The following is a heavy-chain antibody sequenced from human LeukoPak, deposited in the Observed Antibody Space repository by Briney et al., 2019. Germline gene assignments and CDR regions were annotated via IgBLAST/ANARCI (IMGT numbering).Heavy chain of an antibody. D-gene: IGHD3-22*01. CDR1: GGTFSSYA. CDR2: IIPIFGTA. CDR3: ARGGYYYDSSGHDL. Sequence: SVKVSCKASGGTFSSYAISWVRQAPGQGLEWMGGIIPIFGTANYAQKFQGRVTITADESTSTAYMELSSLRSEDTAVYYCARGGYYYDSSGHDLWGQGTLVTVSS. J-gene: IGHJ4*01. V-gene: IGHV1-69*13.